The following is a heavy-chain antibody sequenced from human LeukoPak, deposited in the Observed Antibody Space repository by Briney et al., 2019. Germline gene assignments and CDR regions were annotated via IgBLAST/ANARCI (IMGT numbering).Heavy chain of an antibody. CDR1: GFTFSSYA. D-gene: IGHD3-22*01. CDR3: AKAPLDSSGYYYVTYYFDY. J-gene: IGHJ4*02. Sequence: PGGSLXXSCAASGFTFSSYAMSWVRQAPGKGLEWVSGISGSGGSTYYADSVKGRFTISRDNSKTTLYLQMNSLRAEDTAVYYCAKAPLDSSGYYYVTYYFDYWGQGTLVTVSS. CDR2: ISGSGGST. V-gene: IGHV3-23*01.